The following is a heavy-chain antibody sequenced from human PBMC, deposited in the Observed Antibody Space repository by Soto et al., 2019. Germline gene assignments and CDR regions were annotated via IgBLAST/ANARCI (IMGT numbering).Heavy chain of an antibody. D-gene: IGHD2-21*02. CDR3: ARGEAMEYCGGDCYSGYDY. Sequence: QVQLVQSGAEVKKPGASVKVSCKASGYTFTSYGISWVRQAPGQGLEWMGWISAYNGNTNYAQKLQGRVTMTTDTSTSTAYMELRSRRSDDTAVYYCARGEAMEYCGGDCYSGYDYWGQGTLVTVSS. J-gene: IGHJ4*02. V-gene: IGHV1-18*01. CDR2: ISAYNGNT. CDR1: GYTFTSYG.